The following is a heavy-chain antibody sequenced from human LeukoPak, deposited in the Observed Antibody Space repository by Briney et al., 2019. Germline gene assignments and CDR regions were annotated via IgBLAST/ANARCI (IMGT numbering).Heavy chain of an antibody. D-gene: IGHD3-10*01. CDR2: IYYSGST. V-gene: IGHV4-59*01. Sequence: SETLSLTCTVSGGSISSYYWSWIRQPPGKGLEWIGYIYYSGSTNYNPSLKSRVTISVDTSKNQFSLKLSSVTAADTAVYYCARVKEYYYGSGSYGGDYYYGMDVWGQGTTVTVSS. CDR1: GGSISSYY. CDR3: ARVKEYYYGSGSYGGDYYYGMDV. J-gene: IGHJ6*02.